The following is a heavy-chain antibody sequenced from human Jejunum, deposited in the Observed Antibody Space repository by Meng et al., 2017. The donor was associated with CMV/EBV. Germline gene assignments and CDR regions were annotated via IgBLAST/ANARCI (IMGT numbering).Heavy chain of an antibody. CDR3: ARSRSSTQYLDF. CDR2: FFRSGAT. J-gene: IGHJ4*02. Sequence: VSGFSIPGGYFWGLIRQAPGKGLDWIGYFFRSGATYYNPSLTSRVTISVDTSRNQFALNVTSVTAADTAIYYCARSRSSTQYLDFWGQGVLVTVSS. CDR1: GFSIPGGYF. V-gene: IGHV4-38-2*01. D-gene: IGHD6-13*01.